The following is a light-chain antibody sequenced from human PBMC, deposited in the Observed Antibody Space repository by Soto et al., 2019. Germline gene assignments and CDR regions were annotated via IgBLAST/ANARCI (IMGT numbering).Light chain of an antibody. J-gene: IGKJ1*01. CDR1: QSISSY. CDR3: QQSYSTPPT. CDR2: AAS. Sequence: DIQMTQSPSSLSASVGDRVTITCRASQSISSYLNWYQQKPGKAPKLLIYAASSLQSGVPSRFSGSGSGTDFTLTISSLQPEDFATYYCQQSYSTPPTFGQATK. V-gene: IGKV1-39*01.